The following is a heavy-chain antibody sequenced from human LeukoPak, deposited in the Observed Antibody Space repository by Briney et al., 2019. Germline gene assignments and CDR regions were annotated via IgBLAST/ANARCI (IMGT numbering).Heavy chain of an antibody. J-gene: IGHJ6*03. CDR1: GGSITSYY. Sequence: SETLSLTCTVSGGSITSYYWSWIRQPPGKGLEWIGYIYYSGSTNYNPSLKSRVTISVDTSKNQFSLKLSSVTAADTAVYYCARVVAAAGTFVYYYYYMDVWGKGTTVTISS. CDR2: IYYSGST. D-gene: IGHD6-13*01. CDR3: ARVVAAAGTFVYYYYYMDV. V-gene: IGHV4-59*01.